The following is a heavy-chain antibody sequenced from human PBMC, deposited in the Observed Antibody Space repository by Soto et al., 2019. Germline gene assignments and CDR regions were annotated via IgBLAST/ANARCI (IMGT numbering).Heavy chain of an antibody. V-gene: IGHV4-4*02. CDR3: ARKAWPRLDY. CDR1: GGSLSTPVW. J-gene: IGHJ4*02. CDR2: VFHSGSA. Sequence: QLQLQESGPGLVKPSGTLSLTCGVSGGSLSTPVWWSWVRLPPGKGLEWIGEVFHSGSANYNPSLQSRVTISLDKSTNQFSLRLSSVTAADTAVYYCARKAWPRLDYWGQGVLVTVSS.